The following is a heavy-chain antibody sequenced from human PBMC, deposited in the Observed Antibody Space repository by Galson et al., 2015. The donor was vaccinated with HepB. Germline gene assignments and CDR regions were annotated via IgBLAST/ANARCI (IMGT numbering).Heavy chain of an antibody. CDR2: LYWDDDK. CDR3: AKRYGEAFDY. D-gene: IGHD4-17*01. V-gene: IGHV2-5*02. J-gene: IGHJ4*02. Sequence: PALVKPTQTLTLTCTFSGFSLTTTEMGVGWVRQPPGKALEWLALLYWDDDKRFSPSVRRRITITKDTSKNQVVLTLPNVRPEDTGTYFCAKRYGEAFDYWGQGTLVTVSS. CDR1: GFSLTTTEMG.